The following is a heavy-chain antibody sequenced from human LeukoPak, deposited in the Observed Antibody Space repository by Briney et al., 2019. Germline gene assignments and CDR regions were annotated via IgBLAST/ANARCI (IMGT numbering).Heavy chain of an antibody. Sequence: GGSLRLSCAASGFTFSSYAMSWVRQAPGKGLEWVSGISGRDSTTYYADSVKGRFTISRENSKNTLYLQMNSLGAEDTAVYYCATSGGSYWSWGQGTLVTVSS. CDR1: GFTFSSYA. D-gene: IGHD1-26*01. J-gene: IGHJ5*02. CDR2: ISGRDSTT. V-gene: IGHV3-23*01. CDR3: ATSGGSYWS.